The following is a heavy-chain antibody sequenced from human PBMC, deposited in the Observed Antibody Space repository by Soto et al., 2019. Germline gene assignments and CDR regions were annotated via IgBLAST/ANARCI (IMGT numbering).Heavy chain of an antibody. CDR3: AREDYGDYLFDY. CDR1: GYTFTSYY. J-gene: IGHJ4*02. Sequence: QVQLVQSGAEVKKPGASVKVSCKASGYTFTSYYMHWVRQAPGQGLEWMGIINPSGGSTSYAQKCEGRVTMTRDTSTSTVYMELSSLRSEDTAVYYCAREDYGDYLFDYWGQGTLVTVSS. CDR2: INPSGGST. V-gene: IGHV1-46*01. D-gene: IGHD4-17*01.